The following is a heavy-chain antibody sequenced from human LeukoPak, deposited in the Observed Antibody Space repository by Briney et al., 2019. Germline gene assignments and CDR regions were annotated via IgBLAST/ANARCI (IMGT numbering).Heavy chain of an antibody. CDR2: IYTSGST. D-gene: IGHD6-13*01. J-gene: IGHJ4*02. CDR1: GGSISNYY. V-gene: IGHV4-4*07. CDR3: ARDRQDSSSWGDFDY. Sequence: SETLSLTCTVSGGSISNYYWSWIRQPAGNGLEWIGRIYTSGSTNYNPSLKSRVTMSVDTSKNQFSLKLRSVTAADTAVYYCARDRQDSSSWGDFDYWGQGTLVTVSS.